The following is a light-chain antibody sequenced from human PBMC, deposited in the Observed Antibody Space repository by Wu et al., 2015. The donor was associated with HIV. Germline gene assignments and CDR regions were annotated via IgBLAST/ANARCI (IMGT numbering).Light chain of an antibody. CDR3: QEYGSSRT. J-gene: IGKJ1*01. Sequence: IVLTQSPATLSLSPGERVTLSCGASQIITNNYVAWYQHKPGLAPRLIIYDASIRATGIPHRFSGSGSGTDFTLTISRLEPEDFAIYYCQEYGSSRTFGQGTKVEIK. CDR1: QIITNNY. V-gene: IGKV3D-20*01. CDR2: DAS.